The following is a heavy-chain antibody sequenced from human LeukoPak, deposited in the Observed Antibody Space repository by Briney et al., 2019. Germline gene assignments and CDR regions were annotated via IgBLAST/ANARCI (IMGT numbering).Heavy chain of an antibody. CDR1: GFTFSSYA. CDR3: ARSHDHSSSWYDNDYFDY. CDR2: ISYDGSNK. V-gene: IGHV3-30*04. D-gene: IGHD6-13*01. J-gene: IGHJ4*02. Sequence: PGRSLRLSCAASGFTFSSYAMHWVRRAPGKGLEWVAVISYDGSNKYYADSVKGRFTISRDNSKNTLYLQMNSLRAEDTAVYYCARSHDHSSSWYDNDYFDYWGQGTLVTVSS.